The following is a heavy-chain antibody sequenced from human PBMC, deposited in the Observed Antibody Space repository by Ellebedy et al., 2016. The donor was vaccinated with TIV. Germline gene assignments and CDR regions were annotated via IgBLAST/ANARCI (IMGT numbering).Heavy chain of an antibody. CDR2: ISWDGGST. J-gene: IGHJ3*02. Sequence: PGGSLRLSCAASGFTFDDYTMHWVRQAPGKGLEWVSLISWDGGSTYYADSVKGRFTISRDNSKNSLYLQMNSLRTEDTAFYFCAALDKGFDIWGQGTLVAVSA. V-gene: IGHV3-43*01. CDR1: GFTFDDYT. CDR3: AALDKGFDI.